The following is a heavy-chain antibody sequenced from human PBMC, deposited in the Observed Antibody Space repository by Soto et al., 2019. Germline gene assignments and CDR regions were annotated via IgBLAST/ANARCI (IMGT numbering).Heavy chain of an antibody. CDR3: AKNYDYVWGSYRKPSGPSDY. CDR2: ISSSSSTT. Sequence: PGGSLRLSCAASGFTFSSYSMNWVRQAPGKGLEWVSYISSSSSTTYYADSVKGRFTISRDNAKNTLYLQMNSLRAEDTAVYYCAKNYDYVWGSYRKPSGPSDYWGQGTLVTVSS. CDR1: GFTFSSYS. V-gene: IGHV3-48*01. J-gene: IGHJ4*02. D-gene: IGHD3-16*02.